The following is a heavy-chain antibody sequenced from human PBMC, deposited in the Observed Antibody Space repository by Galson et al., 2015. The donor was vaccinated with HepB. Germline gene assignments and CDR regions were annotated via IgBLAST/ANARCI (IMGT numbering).Heavy chain of an antibody. Sequence: CAISGDSVSSNSAAWNWIRQSPSRGLEWLGRTYYRSKWYNDYAVSVKSRITINPDTSKNQFSLQLNSVTPEDTAVYYCARGAAVAGGATRAYYYYGMDVWGQGTTVTVSS. CDR3: ARGAAVAGGATRAYYYYGMDV. V-gene: IGHV6-1*01. D-gene: IGHD6-19*01. J-gene: IGHJ6*02. CDR2: TYYRSKWYN. CDR1: GDSVSSNSAA.